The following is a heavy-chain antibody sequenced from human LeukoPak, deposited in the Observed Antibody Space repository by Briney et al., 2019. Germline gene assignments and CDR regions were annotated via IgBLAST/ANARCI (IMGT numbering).Heavy chain of an antibody. V-gene: IGHV4-34*01. CDR1: GGSFSGYY. D-gene: IGHD2-2*01. CDR2: INHSGST. CDR3: ASLSYCSSTGCRGNDY. J-gene: IGHJ4*02. Sequence: SETLSLTCAVYGGSFSGYYWSWVRQPPGKGLEWIGEINHSGSTNYNPSLKSRVTISVDTSKNQFSLKLSSVTAADTAVYYCASLSYCSSTGCRGNDYWGQGTLVTVSS.